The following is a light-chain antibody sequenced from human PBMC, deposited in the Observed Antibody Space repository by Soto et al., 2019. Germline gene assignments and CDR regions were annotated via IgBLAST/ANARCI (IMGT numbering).Light chain of an antibody. J-gene: IGLJ2*01. Sequence: QSVLTQSPSASASLGASVKLTCTLSSGHSSYAIAWHQMQPGKGPRYLMDLNNDGSHIKGDGIPDRFSGSSSGAERYLIISSLQSEDEADYYCQTWGTGFQVFGGGTKLTVL. CDR3: QTWGTGFQV. V-gene: IGLV4-69*01. CDR2: LNNDGSH. CDR1: SGHSSYA.